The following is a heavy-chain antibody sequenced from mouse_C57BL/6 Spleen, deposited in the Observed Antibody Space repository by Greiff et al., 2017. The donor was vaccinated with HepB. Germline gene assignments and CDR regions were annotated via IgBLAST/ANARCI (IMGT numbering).Heavy chain of an antibody. Sequence: VQLQQSGAELVKPGASVKISCKASGYSFSSYWMNWVKQSPGKGLEWIGLIYPGDGDTNYNGKFKGKATLTADKSSSTVYMQLSSLTSEDAAVYFCAREGTTVGYAMDYWGQGTSVTVSS. J-gene: IGHJ4*01. CDR2: IYPGDGDT. V-gene: IGHV1-80*01. CDR1: GYSFSSYW. D-gene: IGHD1-1*01. CDR3: AREGTTVGYAMDY.